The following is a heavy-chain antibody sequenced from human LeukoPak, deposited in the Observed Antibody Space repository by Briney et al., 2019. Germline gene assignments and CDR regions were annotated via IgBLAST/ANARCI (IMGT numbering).Heavy chain of an antibody. V-gene: IGHV1-2*02. D-gene: IGHD1-26*01. Sequence: ASVKVSCKASGYTFTGYYMHWVRQAPGQGLEWMGWINPNSGGTNYAQKFQGRVTMTRDTSISTAYMELSRLRSDDTAVYYCARGRSYLYYYYYYYMDVWGKGTTVTVSS. CDR1: GYTFTGYY. CDR2: INPNSGGT. CDR3: ARGRSYLYYYYYYYMDV. J-gene: IGHJ6*03.